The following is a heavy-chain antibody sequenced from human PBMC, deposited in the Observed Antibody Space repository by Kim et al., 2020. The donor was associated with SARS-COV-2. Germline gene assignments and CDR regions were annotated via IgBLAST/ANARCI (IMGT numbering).Heavy chain of an antibody. CDR3: ARGGGSYVGGAFDI. D-gene: IGHD1-26*01. Sequence: PGSVKGRFTISRENAKNSLYLQMNSLRAGDTAVYYCARGGGSYVGGAFDIWGQGTMVTVSS. V-gene: IGHV3-13*01. J-gene: IGHJ3*02.